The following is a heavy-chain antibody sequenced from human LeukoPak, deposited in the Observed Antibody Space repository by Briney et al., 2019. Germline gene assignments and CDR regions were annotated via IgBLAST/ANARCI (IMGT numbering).Heavy chain of an antibody. CDR1: GLSFSSYW. CDR3: ATGIINGYKH. V-gene: IGHV3-74*01. CDR2: IKSDERTT. J-gene: IGHJ4*02. Sequence: PGGSLRLSCAASGLSFSSYWMHWVRHVPGKGLVWVSFIKSDERTTAYADSVKGRFSISRDNAKNTLDLQMNNLGAEDTALYFCATGIINGYKHWGLGTLVTVSS. D-gene: IGHD5-24*01.